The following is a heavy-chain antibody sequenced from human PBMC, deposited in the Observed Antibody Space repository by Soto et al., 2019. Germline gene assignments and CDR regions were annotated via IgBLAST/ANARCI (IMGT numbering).Heavy chain of an antibody. Sequence: PGGSLRLSCAASGFTFSSYWMHWVRQAPGKGLVWVSRINSDGSSTSYADSVKGRITISRDNSKNTLYLQMNSLRAGDTAVYYCAIGGRGNDILELVAYWAQRTRVPVSS. D-gene: IGHD3-9*01. J-gene: IGHJ4*02. V-gene: IGHV3-74*01. CDR2: INSDGSST. CDR3: AIGGRGNDILELVAY. CDR1: GFTFSSYW.